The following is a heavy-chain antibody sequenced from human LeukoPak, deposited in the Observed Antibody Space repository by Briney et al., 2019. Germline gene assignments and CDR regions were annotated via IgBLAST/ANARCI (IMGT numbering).Heavy chain of an antibody. CDR2: ISNNGDIT. V-gene: IGHV3-64*01. Sequence: GGSLRLSCAGSGFTFRSYAMYWVRQAPGKGLEFVSGISNNGDITYYANSVKGRFTISRDNSKNTVYLQMGSLRAEDMAVYYCARESGSRSYYYYMDVWGKGTTVTVSS. CDR1: GFTFRSYA. D-gene: IGHD2-2*01. CDR3: ARESGSRSYYYYMDV. J-gene: IGHJ6*03.